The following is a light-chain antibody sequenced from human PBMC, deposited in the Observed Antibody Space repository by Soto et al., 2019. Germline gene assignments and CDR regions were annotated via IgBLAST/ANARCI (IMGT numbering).Light chain of an antibody. CDR3: GSYTTSSTYV. Sequence: QSALTQPASVSGSPGQSITISCTGTSSDIGDYNYVSWYQQHPGKAPKLMIYEVSNRPSGVSNRFSGSKSGNTASLTISWLQAEDEADYYCGSYTTSSTYVFGTGTKVTVL. CDR1: SSDIGDYNY. V-gene: IGLV2-14*01. CDR2: EVS. J-gene: IGLJ1*01.